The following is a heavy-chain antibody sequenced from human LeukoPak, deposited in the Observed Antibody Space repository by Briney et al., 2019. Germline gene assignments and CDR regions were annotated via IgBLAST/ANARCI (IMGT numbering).Heavy chain of an antibody. Sequence: AGGSLRLSCAASGFTFSSYSMNWVRQAPGKGLEWVSSISSSSSYIYYADSVKGRFTISRDNAKNSLYLQMNSLRAEDTAVYYCASFVEEDSHYFDYWGQGTLVTVSS. CDR2: ISSSSSYI. J-gene: IGHJ4*02. V-gene: IGHV3-21*01. CDR3: ASFVEEDSHYFDY. D-gene: IGHD3-3*01. CDR1: GFTFSSYS.